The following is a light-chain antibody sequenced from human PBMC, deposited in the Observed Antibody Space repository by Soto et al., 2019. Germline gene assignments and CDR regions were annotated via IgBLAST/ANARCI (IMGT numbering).Light chain of an antibody. CDR3: LQYNSLPYA. J-gene: IGKJ2*01. CDR1: PNVNIW. V-gene: IGKV1-5*03. Sequence: DIQVTQSPSTLSAFVGDRVILTCGASPNVNIWLAWYQLSSRKAPKLLSYKTSSVESGVPSRFSGRGSGTEFPLTISSLETDDFGTYFCLQYNSLPYAFGQGTK. CDR2: KTS.